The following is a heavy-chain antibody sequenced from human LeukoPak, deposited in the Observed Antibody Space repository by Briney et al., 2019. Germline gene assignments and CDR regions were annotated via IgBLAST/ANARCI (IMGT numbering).Heavy chain of an antibody. D-gene: IGHD3-22*01. J-gene: IGHJ3*02. Sequence: GGSPRLSCAASGFTFSSYSMNWVRQAPGKGLEWVSFISGSSSIIHYADSVKGRFTISRDNAKNSLYLQMNSLRAEDTAVYYCARSGTTYYYDSGSRIWGQGTMVTVSS. CDR2: ISGSSSII. CDR1: GFTFSSYS. V-gene: IGHV3-48*04. CDR3: ARSGTTYYYDSGSRI.